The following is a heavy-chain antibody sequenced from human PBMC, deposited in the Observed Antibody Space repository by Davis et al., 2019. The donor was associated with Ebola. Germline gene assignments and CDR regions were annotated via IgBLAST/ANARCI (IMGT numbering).Heavy chain of an antibody. J-gene: IGHJ4*02. D-gene: IGHD6-19*01. CDR3: ATQLAVAGSGDYFDH. CDR2: LYYSGNT. CDR1: GDSISGRSYY. V-gene: IGHV4-39*01. Sequence: SETLSLTCNVSGDSISGRSYYWGWIRQPPGKGLEWIGSLYYSGNTYYSPSLKSRVTISVDTSKNQFSLKLSSVTAADSAVYYCATQLAVAGSGDYFDHWGQGTLVTVSS.